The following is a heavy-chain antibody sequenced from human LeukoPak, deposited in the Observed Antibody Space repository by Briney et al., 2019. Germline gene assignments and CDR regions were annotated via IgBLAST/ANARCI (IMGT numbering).Heavy chain of an antibody. V-gene: IGHV4-34*01. CDR1: GGSFSGYY. CDR3: ARRLSYYDY. J-gene: IGHJ4*02. D-gene: IGHD2-21*02. Sequence: PSETLSLTCAVYGGSFSGYYWSWIRQPPGKGLEWIGEINHSGSTNYNPSLKSRVTISVDTSKNQFSLKLSSVTAADTAAYYCARRLSYYDYWGQGTLVTVSS. CDR2: INHSGST.